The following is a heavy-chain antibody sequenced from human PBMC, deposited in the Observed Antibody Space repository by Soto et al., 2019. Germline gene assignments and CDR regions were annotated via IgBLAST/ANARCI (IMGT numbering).Heavy chain of an antibody. V-gene: IGHV1-69*01. Sequence: QVQLVQSGAEVKKPGSSVKVSCKASGGTFSSYAISWVRQAPGQGLEWMGGIIPISGTANYAQKFQGRVTITADESTSTAYMELSSLRSEDTAVYYYARSQGSSTSLEIYYYYYYGMDGWGQGTTVTVSS. J-gene: IGHJ6*02. CDR1: GGTFSSYA. D-gene: IGHD2-2*01. CDR3: ARSQGSSTSLEIYYYYYYGMDG. CDR2: IIPISGTA.